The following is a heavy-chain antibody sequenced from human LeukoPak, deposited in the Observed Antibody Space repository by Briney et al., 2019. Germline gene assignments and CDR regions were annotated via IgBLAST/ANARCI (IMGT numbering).Heavy chain of an antibody. D-gene: IGHD3-22*01. CDR1: GGSISSGSYY. Sequence: PSETLSLTCTVSGGSISSGSYYWGWIRQPPGKGLEWIGSIYNTWSTTYNPSLKSRVTISVDTSKNQFSLRLNSVTAADTAVYYCARNLTMRVVGYPVGGAFDIWGQGTMVTVSS. CDR2: IYNTWST. J-gene: IGHJ3*02. CDR3: ARNLTMRVVGYPVGGAFDI. V-gene: IGHV4-39*01.